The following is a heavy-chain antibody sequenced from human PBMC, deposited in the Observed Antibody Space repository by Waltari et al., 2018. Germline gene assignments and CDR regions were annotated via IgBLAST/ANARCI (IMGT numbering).Heavy chain of an antibody. D-gene: IGHD1-1*01. CDR3: ATYIGASVGTAAFDV. CDR1: GGPITSTKHY. V-gene: IGHV4-39*01. CDR2: ISYNGAT. Sequence: QLQLQESGPGLVKPSETLSLTCSVPGGPITSTKHYWGWIRQPPGQGLEWIGTISYNGATYNSPSLRGRVTVSRDTSMNQLSLKLGSVTAADTAVYYCATYIGASVGTAAFDVWGQGTMVTVSS. J-gene: IGHJ3*01.